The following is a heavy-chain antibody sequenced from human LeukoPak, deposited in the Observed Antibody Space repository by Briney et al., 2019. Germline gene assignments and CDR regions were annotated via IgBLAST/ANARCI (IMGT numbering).Heavy chain of an antibody. D-gene: IGHD1-26*01. CDR1: GFTFSSYA. CDR2: ISYDGSNK. J-gene: IGHJ4*02. CDR3: ASIDGQPDY. Sequence: GGSLRLSCAASGFTFSSYAMHWVRQAPGKGLEWVAVISYDGSNKYYADSVKGRFTISRDNSKNTLYLQMNSLRAEDTAVYYCASIDGQPDYWGQGTLVTVSS. V-gene: IGHV3-30-3*01.